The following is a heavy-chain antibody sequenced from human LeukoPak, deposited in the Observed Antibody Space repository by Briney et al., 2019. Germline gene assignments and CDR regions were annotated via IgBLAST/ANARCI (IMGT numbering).Heavy chain of an antibody. D-gene: IGHD6-19*01. Sequence: ASVKVSCKASGYTFTSYGITWVRQAPGQGLEWMGWISGYTGNTNYAQKLQGRVTMTTDTSTSTAYMELRSLRSDDTAVYYCARGYSSGWTNYFDYWGQGTLVTVSS. CDR2: ISGYTGNT. CDR3: ARGYSSGWTNYFDY. CDR1: GYTFTSYG. V-gene: IGHV1-18*01. J-gene: IGHJ4*02.